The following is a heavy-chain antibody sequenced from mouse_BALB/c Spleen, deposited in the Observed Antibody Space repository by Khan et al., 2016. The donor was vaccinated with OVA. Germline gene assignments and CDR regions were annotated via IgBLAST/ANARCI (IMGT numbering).Heavy chain of an antibody. CDR3: ARGHWYFDG. CDR1: GYTFTNYA. V-gene: IGHV9-3-1*01. Sequence: QIQLVQSGPELKKPGETVKISCKASGYTFTNYAMNWVRQAPGKGLKWMGWINTYTGEPTYADDFKGRFDFSFETSASPASLQINNLKNEDTATYCCARGHWYFDGWGAGTAVTVSA. J-gene: IGHJ1*01. CDR2: INTYTGEP.